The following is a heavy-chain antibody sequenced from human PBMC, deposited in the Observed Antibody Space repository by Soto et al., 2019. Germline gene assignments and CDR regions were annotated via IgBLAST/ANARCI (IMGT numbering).Heavy chain of an antibody. J-gene: IGHJ4*02. D-gene: IGHD3-16*01. CDR1: GFTFRSYV. CDR3: ARWGTPGGLAV. Sequence: QVQLVESGGGVVQPGTSLRLSCVGSGFTFRSYVIHWVRQAPGKGLEWVALTSYDGSNNFYGDSVKGRFTISRDNSRNTVELQMDSLRLEDTDLYYCARWGTPGGLAVWGQGTLGTVSS. CDR2: TSYDGSNN. V-gene: IGHV3-33*05.